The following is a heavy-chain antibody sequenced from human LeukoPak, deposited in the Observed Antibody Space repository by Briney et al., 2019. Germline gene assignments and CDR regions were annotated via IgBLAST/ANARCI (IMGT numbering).Heavy chain of an antibody. CDR2: INPNSGGT. D-gene: IGHD3-22*01. CDR1: RYTFTGYY. Sequence: ASVKVSCKASRYTFTGYYMHWVRQAPGQGLEWMGWINPNSGGTNYAQKFQGRVTMTRDTSISTAYMELSRLRSDDTAVYYCAREGAYYDSSGTSDYWGQGTLVTVSS. J-gene: IGHJ4*02. CDR3: AREGAYYDSSGTSDY. V-gene: IGHV1-2*02.